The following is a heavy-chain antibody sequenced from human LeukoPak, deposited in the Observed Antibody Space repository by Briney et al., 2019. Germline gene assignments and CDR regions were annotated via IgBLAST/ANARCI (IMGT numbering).Heavy chain of an antibody. CDR3: GRGMTRWLQFRPLDY. Sequence: SETLSLTCAVYNGSFNEYYWSWIRQSPGKGLEWIGEINHGGRTNYNSSLQSRVSISVDASQNQFSLTMTSVTAADTAVYYCGRGMTRWLQFRPLDYWGQGTLVTVSS. CDR2: INHGGRT. J-gene: IGHJ4*02. CDR1: NGSFNEYY. V-gene: IGHV4-34*01. D-gene: IGHD5-24*01.